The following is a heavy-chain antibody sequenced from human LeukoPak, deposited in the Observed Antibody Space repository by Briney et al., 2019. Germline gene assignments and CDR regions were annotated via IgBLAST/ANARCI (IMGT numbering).Heavy chain of an antibody. V-gene: IGHV1-3*01. CDR3: ARQDTARDAFDI. CDR1: GYTFTRYA. CDR2: INAGNGNT. D-gene: IGHD6-6*01. J-gene: IGHJ3*02. Sequence: ASVKVSCKASGYTFTRYAVHWVRQAPGQRLEWMGWINAGNGNTKYSQKFQGRVTITRDTSASTAYMELSSLRSEDTAVYYCARQDTARDAFDIWGQGTMVTVSS.